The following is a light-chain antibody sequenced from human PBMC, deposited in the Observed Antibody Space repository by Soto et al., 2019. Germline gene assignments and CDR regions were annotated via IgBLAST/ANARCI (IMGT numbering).Light chain of an antibody. V-gene: IGKV4-1*01. CDR1: QDILHSSNNKNN. J-gene: IGKJ1*01. Sequence: IVMTQSPDSLAVSLGERATINCKSSQDILHSSNNKNNFAWYQHKPGQPPKLLIFWASTRASGVPDRFSGSGSGTDVTLTISSLQAEDVAVYYCQQYYTTPWTFGQGTKVEIK. CDR3: QQYYTTPWT. CDR2: WAS.